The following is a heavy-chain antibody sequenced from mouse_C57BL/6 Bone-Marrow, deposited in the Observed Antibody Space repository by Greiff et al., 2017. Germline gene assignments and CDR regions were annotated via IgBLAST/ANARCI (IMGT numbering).Heavy chain of an antibody. Sequence: EVQGVESGGGLVQPKGSLKLSCAASGFTFNTYAMHWVRQAPGKGLEWVARISSKSSNYATYYADSVKDRFTISRDASQSMLYLQMNTLKAEDTAMYGCVGEGLLRPFAYWGQGTLVTVSA. D-gene: IGHD2-3*01. CDR1: GFTFNTYA. CDR2: ISSKSSNYAT. CDR3: VGEGLLRPFAY. V-gene: IGHV10-3*01. J-gene: IGHJ3*01.